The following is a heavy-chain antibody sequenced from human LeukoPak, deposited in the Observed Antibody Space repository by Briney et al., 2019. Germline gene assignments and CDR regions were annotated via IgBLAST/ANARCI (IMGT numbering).Heavy chain of an antibody. Sequence: SGTLCLTCAVSGDSIKRYYWTWIRQPPGKGLELSGYIYYNGNTYYNPPLKSRVTMSVDTSKNQFSLKLSSVTAVDTAVYYCARSLYDTSGLNTFDIWGQGTMVTVSS. CDR1: GDSIKRYY. D-gene: IGHD3-22*01. J-gene: IGHJ3*02. CDR3: ARSLYDTSGLNTFDI. CDR2: IYYNGNT. V-gene: IGHV4-59*04.